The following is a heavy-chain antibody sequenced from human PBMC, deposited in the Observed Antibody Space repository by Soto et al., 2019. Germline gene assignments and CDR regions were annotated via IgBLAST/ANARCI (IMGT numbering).Heavy chain of an antibody. Sequence: EVQLVESGGGLVKPGGSLRLSCAASGFTFSSYSMNWVRQAPGKGLEWVSSISSSSSYIYYADSVKGRFTISRDNAKNSLYLQMNSLRAEDTAVYYCARDPDYGDYYNWFDPWGQGTLVTVSS. CDR2: ISSSSSYI. J-gene: IGHJ5*02. CDR1: GFTFSSYS. CDR3: ARDPDYGDYYNWFDP. D-gene: IGHD4-17*01. V-gene: IGHV3-21*01.